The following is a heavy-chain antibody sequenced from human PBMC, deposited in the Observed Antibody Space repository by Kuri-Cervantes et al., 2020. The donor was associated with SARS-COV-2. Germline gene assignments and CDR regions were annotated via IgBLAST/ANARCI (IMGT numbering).Heavy chain of an antibody. V-gene: IGHV3-30-3*01. Sequence: GRSLRLSCAASGFTFSSYAMHWVRQAPGKGLEWVAVISYDGSNKYYADSVKGRFTISRDNSKNTLYLQMNSLRAEDTAVYYCARDPTAGRLRYFDWFSSGPSNYYGMDVWGQGTTVTVSS. J-gene: IGHJ6*02. CDR2: ISYDGSNK. CDR1: GFTFSSYA. D-gene: IGHD3-9*01. CDR3: ARDPTAGRLRYFDWFSSGPSNYYGMDV.